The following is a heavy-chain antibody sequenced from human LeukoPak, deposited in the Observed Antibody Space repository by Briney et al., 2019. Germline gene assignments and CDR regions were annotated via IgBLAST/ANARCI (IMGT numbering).Heavy chain of an antibody. D-gene: IGHD4-17*01. CDR1: GDGVSGNTAV. CDR2: TYYRSKWYN. Sequence: SQTLSLTCAISGDGVSGNTAVWTWIRQSPSRGLEWLGRTYYRSKWYNDYAVSVKSRISINPDTSKNQLSLHLKSVTPDDTGVYYCARSRYGDYSLGIWGQGTMVTVSS. CDR3: ARSRYGDYSLGI. J-gene: IGHJ3*02. V-gene: IGHV6-1*01.